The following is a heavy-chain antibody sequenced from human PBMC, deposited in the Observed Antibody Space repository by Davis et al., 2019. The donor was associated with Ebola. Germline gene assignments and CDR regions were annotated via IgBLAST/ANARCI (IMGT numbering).Heavy chain of an antibody. CDR3: ATSSQTVPPDY. J-gene: IGHJ4*02. Sequence: AASVKVSCKAFGDTFISDYMNWVRQAPGHGLEWMGIINPSGGTTSYAQKFKGRVTMTRDTSTSTVYMELSSLKSEDTAVYYCATSSQTVPPDYWGQGTLVTVSS. V-gene: IGHV1-46*01. CDR1: GDTFISDY. D-gene: IGHD4-17*01. CDR2: INPSGGTT.